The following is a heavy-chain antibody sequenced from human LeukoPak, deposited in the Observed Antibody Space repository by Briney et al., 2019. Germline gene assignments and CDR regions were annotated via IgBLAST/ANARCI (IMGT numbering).Heavy chain of an antibody. V-gene: IGHV7-4-1*02. Sequence: ASVKVSCKASGGTFSSYAISWVRQAPGQGLEWMGWINTNTGNPTYAQGFTGRFVFSLDTSVSTAYLQISSLKAEDTAVYYCARFAGSVLRFLESYYYMDVWGKGTTVTVSS. CDR1: GGTFSSYA. CDR3: ARFAGSVLRFLESYYYMDV. D-gene: IGHD3-3*01. J-gene: IGHJ6*03. CDR2: INTNTGNP.